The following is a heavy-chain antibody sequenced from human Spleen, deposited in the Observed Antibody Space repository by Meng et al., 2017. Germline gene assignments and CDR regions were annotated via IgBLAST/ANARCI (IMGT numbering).Heavy chain of an antibody. CDR3: ARNSPAARRAFDY. D-gene: IGHD6-6*01. J-gene: IGHJ4*02. CDR2: INHSGST. Sequence: ESLKISCAVYGGSFSGYYWSWIRQPPGKGLEWIGEINHSGSTNYNPSLKSRVTISVDTSKNQFSLKLSSVTAADTAVYYCARNSPAARRAFDYWGQGTLVTVSS. V-gene: IGHV4-34*01. CDR1: GGSFSGYY.